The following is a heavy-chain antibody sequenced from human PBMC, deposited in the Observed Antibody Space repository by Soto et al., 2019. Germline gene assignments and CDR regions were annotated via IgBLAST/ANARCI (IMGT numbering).Heavy chain of an antibody. CDR2: IVVGSGNT. J-gene: IGHJ6*02. Sequence: ASVKVSCKASGFTFTSSAVQWVRQARGQRLEWIGWIVVGSGNTNYAQKFQERVTITRDMSTSTAYMELSSLRSEDTAVYYCATDLCDYDFWSGYLGYYYYGMDVWGQGTTVTVSS. CDR3: ATDLCDYDFWSGYLGYYYYGMDV. CDR1: GFTFTSSA. V-gene: IGHV1-58*01. D-gene: IGHD3-3*01.